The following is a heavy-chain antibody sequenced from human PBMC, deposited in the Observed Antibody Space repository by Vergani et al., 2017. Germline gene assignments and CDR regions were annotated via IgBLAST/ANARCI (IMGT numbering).Heavy chain of an antibody. J-gene: IGHJ5*02. CDR2: ISWNSGSI. V-gene: IGHV3-9*03. Sequence: EVQLVESGGGLVQPGRSLRLSCAASGFTFDDYAMHWVRQAPGKGLEWVSGISWNSGSIGYADSVKGRFTISRDNAKNSLYLQMNSLRAEDMALYYCAKGGREQQLVGNWFDPWGQGTLVTVSS. CDR3: AKGGREQQLVGNWFDP. D-gene: IGHD6-13*01. CDR1: GFTFDDYA.